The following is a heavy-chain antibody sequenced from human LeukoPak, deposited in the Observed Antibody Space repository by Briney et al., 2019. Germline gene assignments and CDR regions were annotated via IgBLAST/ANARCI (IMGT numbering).Heavy chain of an antibody. J-gene: IGHJ2*01. V-gene: IGHV4-59*08. D-gene: IGHD5-12*01. Sequence: SETLSLTCTVPGGSISSYYWSWIRQPPGKGLDWIGYIYYSGSTNYNPSLKSRVTISVDTSKNQFSLKLSSVTAADTAVYYCARSPGYSGSPFDLWGRGTLVTVSS. CDR3: ARSPGYSGSPFDL. CDR2: IYYSGST. CDR1: GGSISSYY.